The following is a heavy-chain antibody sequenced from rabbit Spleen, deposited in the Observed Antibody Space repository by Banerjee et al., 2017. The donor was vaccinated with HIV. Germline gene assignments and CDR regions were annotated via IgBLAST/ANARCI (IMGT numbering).Heavy chain of an antibody. CDR1: GFDFSRYF. V-gene: IGHV1S45*01. CDR3: ARDAGTGDYIDVYFSL. J-gene: IGHJ4*01. CDR2: IYVANGNT. Sequence: QEQLVESGGGLVKPEGSLKLSCKSSGFDFSRYFMCWVRQAPGKGLEWIGCIYVANGNTYYATWAKGRFTCSKTSSTTVTLQMTSLTAADTATYFCARDAGTGDYIDVYFSLWGQGTLVTVS. D-gene: IGHD8-1*01.